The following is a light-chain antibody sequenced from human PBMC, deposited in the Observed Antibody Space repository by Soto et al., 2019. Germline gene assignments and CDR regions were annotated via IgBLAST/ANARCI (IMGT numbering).Light chain of an antibody. J-gene: IGLJ2*01. CDR2: EVF. V-gene: IGLV2-14*03. Sequence: QSALTQPASVSGSPGQSITISCTGTSSDVGGYNYVSWYQQHPGKVPKLMIYEVFRRPSGISDRFSGSKSGNTASLTISGLQAEDAADYYCCSYTTTSTFLFGGGTKVTVL. CDR1: SSDVGGYNY. CDR3: CSYTTTSTFL.